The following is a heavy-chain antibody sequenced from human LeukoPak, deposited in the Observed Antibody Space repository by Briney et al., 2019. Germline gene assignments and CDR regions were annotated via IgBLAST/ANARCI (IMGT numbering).Heavy chain of an antibody. Sequence: SETLSLTCTVSGGSISSYYWSWIRQPPGKGLEWIGYIYYSGSTNYNPSLKSRVTISVDTSKNQFSLKLSSVTAADTAVYYCARDRKYQRHFDYWGQGTLVTVSS. J-gene: IGHJ4*02. D-gene: IGHD2-2*01. CDR3: ARDRKYQRHFDY. V-gene: IGHV4-59*01. CDR2: IYYSGST. CDR1: GGSISSYY.